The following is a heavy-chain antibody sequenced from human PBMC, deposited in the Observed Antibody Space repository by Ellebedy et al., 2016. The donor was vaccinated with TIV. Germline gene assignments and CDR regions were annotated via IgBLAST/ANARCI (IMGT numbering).Heavy chain of an antibody. CDR3: ARVRSVYYYMDV. Sequence: PGGSLRLSCTDSGFTFSTYSMNWVRQAPGKGLEWVSYISGSGNPKYYTDSVKGRFTISRDNAKNSLYLHMNSLRAEDTAVYYCARVRSVYYYMDVWGKGTTVTVSS. J-gene: IGHJ6*03. D-gene: IGHD2-8*01. V-gene: IGHV3-48*04. CDR1: GFTFSTYS. CDR2: ISGSGNPK.